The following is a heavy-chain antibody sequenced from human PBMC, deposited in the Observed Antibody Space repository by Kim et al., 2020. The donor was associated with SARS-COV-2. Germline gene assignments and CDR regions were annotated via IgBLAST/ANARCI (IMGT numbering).Heavy chain of an antibody. J-gene: IGHJ4*02. Sequence: GGSLRLSCAASGFTSSDYYMSWIRQAPGKGLEWVSYISSSSSYTNYADSVKGRFTISRDNAKNSLYLQMNSLRAEDTAVYYCARAIAVAGPFDYWGQGTLVTVSS. CDR2: ISSSSSYT. CDR1: GFTSSDYY. V-gene: IGHV3-11*06. CDR3: ARAIAVAGPFDY. D-gene: IGHD6-19*01.